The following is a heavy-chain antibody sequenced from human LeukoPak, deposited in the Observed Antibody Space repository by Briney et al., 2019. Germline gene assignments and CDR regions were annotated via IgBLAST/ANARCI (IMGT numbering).Heavy chain of an antibody. V-gene: IGHV4-59*01. Sequence: PSETLSLTCTVSGGSISSYYWSWIRQPPGKGLEWIGYIYYSGSTNYNPSLKSRVTISVDTSKNQFSLKLSSVTAADTAVYYCARTYYDILTGYIIDYWGQGTLVTVSS. CDR3: ARTYYDILTGYIIDY. D-gene: IGHD3-9*01. CDR1: GGSISSYY. J-gene: IGHJ4*02. CDR2: IYYSGST.